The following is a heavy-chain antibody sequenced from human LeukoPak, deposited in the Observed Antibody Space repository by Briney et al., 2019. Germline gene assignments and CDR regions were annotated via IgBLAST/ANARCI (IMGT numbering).Heavy chain of an antibody. Sequence: SVKVSCKVSGYTLTELSMHWVRQAPGQGLEWMGGITAIFRTTNYAQKFQGRVTITADESMSTIYMELSSLRSGDTAVYYCARHSGYHSTMYLDYWGQGTLVTVSS. J-gene: IGHJ4*02. CDR2: ITAIFRTT. CDR1: GYTLTELS. CDR3: ARHSGYHSTMYLDY. D-gene: IGHD3-22*01. V-gene: IGHV1-69*13.